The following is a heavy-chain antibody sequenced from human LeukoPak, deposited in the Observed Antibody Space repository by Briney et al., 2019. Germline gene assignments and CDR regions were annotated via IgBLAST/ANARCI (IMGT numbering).Heavy chain of an antibody. CDR3: AGGSSTTSYYFDY. Sequence: GGSLRLSCAASGFTFSSYAMSWVRQAPGKGLEWVSAISGSGGSTYYADSVKGRFTISRDNSKNTLYLQMNSLRAEDTAAYYCAGGSSTTSYYFDYWGQGTVVTVSS. V-gene: IGHV3-23*01. CDR2: ISGSGGST. CDR1: GFTFSSYA. D-gene: IGHD6-13*01. J-gene: IGHJ4*02.